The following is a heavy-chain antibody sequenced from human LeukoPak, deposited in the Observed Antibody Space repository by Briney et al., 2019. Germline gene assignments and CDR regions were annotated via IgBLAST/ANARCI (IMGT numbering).Heavy chain of an antibody. J-gene: IGHJ4*02. CDR1: GFTFSSYA. Sequence: SGGSLRLSCAASGFTFSSYAMSWVRQAPGKGLEWVSAISGSGGSTYYADSVKGRFTISRDNSKNTLYLQMNSLRAEDTAVYYCAFRYYDFWSGYLYFDYWGQGTLVTVSS. CDR2: ISGSGGST. D-gene: IGHD3-3*01. CDR3: AFRYYDFWSGYLYFDY. V-gene: IGHV3-23*01.